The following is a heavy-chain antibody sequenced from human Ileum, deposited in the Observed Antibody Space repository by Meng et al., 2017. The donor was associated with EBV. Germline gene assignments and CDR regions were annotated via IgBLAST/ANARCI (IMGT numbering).Heavy chain of an antibody. J-gene: IGHJ1*01. Sequence: QVLMQGSGPGLVKTLGALSLTSADSGGSISSSNRWSWVRQPPGKGLEWIGKLYHSGRTIYTPSLTSRVTMSEDNSKNQFSLKLYYMTAAATAVYYCARDPTGREDHQRVWGQGTLVTVSS. CDR3: ARDPTGREDHQRV. CDR1: GGSISSSNR. D-gene: IGHD1-14*01. CDR2: LYHSGRT. V-gene: IGHV4-4*02.